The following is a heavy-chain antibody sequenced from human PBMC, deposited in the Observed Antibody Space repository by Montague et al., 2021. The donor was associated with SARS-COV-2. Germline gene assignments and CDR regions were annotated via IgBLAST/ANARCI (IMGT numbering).Heavy chain of an antibody. Sequence: SETLSLTCAVYGGSFSGYYWSWIRQLPRKELVWMGEINYSRSTNYYPSLKRRVTIIVDTSANKFSLMLCAVTAADTAVFYCARGSGCSGGSCYSEWEPCRCYGMDVWGQGTTVTVSS. V-gene: IGHV4-34*01. CDR1: GGSFSGYY. CDR2: INYSRST. J-gene: IGHJ6*02. D-gene: IGHD2-15*01. CDR3: ARGSGCSGGSCYSEWEPCRCYGMDV.